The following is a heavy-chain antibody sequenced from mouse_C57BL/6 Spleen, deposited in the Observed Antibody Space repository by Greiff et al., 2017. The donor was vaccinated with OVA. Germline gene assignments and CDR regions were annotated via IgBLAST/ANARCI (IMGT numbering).Heavy chain of an antibody. J-gene: IGHJ4*01. V-gene: IGHV1-80*01. CDR2: IYPGDGDT. Sequence: QVQLQQSGAELVKPGASVKISCKASGYAFSSYWMNWVKQRPGKGLEWIGQIYPGDGDTNYNGKFKGKATLTADKSSSTAYMQLSSLTSEDSAVYFCARFHYSNSYYYAMDYWGQGTSVTVSS. D-gene: IGHD2-5*01. CDR1: GYAFSSYW. CDR3: ARFHYSNSYYYAMDY.